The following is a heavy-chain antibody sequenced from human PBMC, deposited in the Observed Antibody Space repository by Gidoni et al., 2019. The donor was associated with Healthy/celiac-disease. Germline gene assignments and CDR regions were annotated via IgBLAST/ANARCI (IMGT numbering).Heavy chain of an antibody. V-gene: IGHV4-34*01. J-gene: IGHJ1*01. D-gene: IGHD5-12*01. CDR2: INHSGST. CDR3: ARGISGLFQH. Sequence: QVQLQQWDAGLLKPSETLSLTCAVYGGSFSGYYWSWIRQPPGKGLEWIGEINHSGSTNYNPSLKSRVTISVDTSKNQFSLKLSSVTAADTAVYYCARGISGLFQHWGQGTLVTVSS. CDR1: GGSFSGYY.